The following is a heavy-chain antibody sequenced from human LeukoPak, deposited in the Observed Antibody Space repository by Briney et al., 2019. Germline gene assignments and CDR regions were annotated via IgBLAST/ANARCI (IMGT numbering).Heavy chain of an antibody. V-gene: IGHV4-59*01. CDR2: MYYSGNT. Sequence: PSETLSLTCTVSGGSISSYYWSWIRQPPGKGLEWIGYMYYSGNTNYNPSLKSRVTMSVDTSKNQFSLKLSSVTAADTAVYYCARDFFSGSTALGYWGQGTLVTVSS. D-gene: IGHD1-26*01. CDR3: ARDFFSGSTALGY. J-gene: IGHJ4*02. CDR1: GGSISSYY.